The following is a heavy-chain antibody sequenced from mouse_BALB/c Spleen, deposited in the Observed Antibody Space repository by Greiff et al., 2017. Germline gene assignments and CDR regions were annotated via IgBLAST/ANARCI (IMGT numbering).Heavy chain of an antibody. CDR2: ISDGGSYT. D-gene: IGHD2-1*01. Sequence: DVHLVESGGGLVKPGGSLKLSCAASGFTFSDYYMYWVRQTPEKRLEWVATISDGGSYTYYPDSVKGRFTISRDNAKNNLYLQMSSLKSEDTAMYYCARVYYGNYYYYAMDYWGQGTSVTVSS. J-gene: IGHJ4*01. CDR3: ARVYYGNYYYYAMDY. V-gene: IGHV5-4*02. CDR1: GFTFSDYY.